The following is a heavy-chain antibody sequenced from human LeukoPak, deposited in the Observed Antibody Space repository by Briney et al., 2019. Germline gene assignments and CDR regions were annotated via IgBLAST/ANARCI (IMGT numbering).Heavy chain of an antibody. D-gene: IGHD6-13*01. J-gene: IGHJ4*02. CDR3: ARDVGNSWPMEY. CDR2: ISAYNGNT. Sequence: ASVKVSGKASGYTFKSYGINWVRQAPGQGLEWMGWISAYNGNTNYAQKLQGRVTMTTDTSTNTAYMERRGLTSDDTAIYYCARDVGNSWPMEYWGQGTLVTVSS. CDR1: GYTFKSYG. V-gene: IGHV1-18*01.